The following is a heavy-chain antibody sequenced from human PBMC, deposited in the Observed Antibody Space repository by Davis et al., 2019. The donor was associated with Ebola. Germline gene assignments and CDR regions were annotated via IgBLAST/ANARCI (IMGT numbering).Heavy chain of an antibody. CDR3: ARSNTDYSRFDI. V-gene: IGHV4-39*07. Sequence: PSETLSLTCTVSGGSISSGSYYWSWIRQPPGKGLEWIGEINHSGSTNYNPSLKSRVTMSIDTSKNQFSLKLRSVTAADTALYYCARSNTDYSRFDIWGQGTMVTVSS. CDR1: GGSISSGSYY. CDR2: INHSGST. J-gene: IGHJ3*02. D-gene: IGHD4-11*01.